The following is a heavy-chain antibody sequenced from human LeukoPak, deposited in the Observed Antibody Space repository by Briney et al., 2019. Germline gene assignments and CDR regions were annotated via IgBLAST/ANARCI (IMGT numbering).Heavy chain of an antibody. J-gene: IGHJ6*02. CDR2: IYYSGST. CDR3: ARHIGIYPYGMDV. CDR1: GGSISSYY. V-gene: IGHV4-59*08. Sequence: SETLSLTCTVSGGSISSYYWSWIRQPPGKGLEWIGYIYYSGSTNYNPPLKSRVTISVDTSKNQFSLKLSSVTAADTAVYYCARHIGIYPYGMDVWGQGTTVTVSS. D-gene: IGHD1-14*01.